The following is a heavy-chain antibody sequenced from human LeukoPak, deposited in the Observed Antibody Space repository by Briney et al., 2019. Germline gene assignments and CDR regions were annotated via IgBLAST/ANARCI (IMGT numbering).Heavy chain of an antibody. D-gene: IGHD3-22*01. J-gene: IGHJ4*02. CDR2: ISSDGSNK. CDR3: AKDRYYYYDSSGYYSDC. V-gene: IGHV3-30-3*01. Sequence: GGSLRLSCAASGFTFSIYAMHWVRQAPGKGLEWVAVISSDGSNKYYADSVKGRFTISRDNSKNTLYLQMNSLRAEDTAVYYCAKDRYYYYDSSGYYSDCWGQGTLVTVSS. CDR1: GFTFSIYA.